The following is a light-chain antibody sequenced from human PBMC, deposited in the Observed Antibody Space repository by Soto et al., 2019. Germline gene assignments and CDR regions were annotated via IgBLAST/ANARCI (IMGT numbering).Light chain of an antibody. J-gene: IGLJ1*01. CDR1: SSDVGSGSHNL. Sequence: QSALTQPASVSGSPGQSITISCTGTSSDVGSGSHNLVSWYQQRPGKVPKLMIYEGSKRPSGVSNRFSGSKSGYTASLTISGLQAEDEADYFCCSYAGSFTYVFGTGTKVTLL. CDR2: EGS. V-gene: IGLV2-23*01. CDR3: CSYAGSFTYV.